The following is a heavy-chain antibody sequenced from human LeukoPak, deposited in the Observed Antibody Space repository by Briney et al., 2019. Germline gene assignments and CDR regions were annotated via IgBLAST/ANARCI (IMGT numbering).Heavy chain of an antibody. CDR3: AREKRESEVALDY. J-gene: IGHJ4*02. CDR1: GGSISSGSYY. CDR2: IYTSGST. D-gene: IGHD3-10*01. V-gene: IGHV4-61*02. Sequence: SQTLSLTCTVSGGSISSGSYYWSWIRQPAGKGLEWIGRIYTSGSTNYNPSLKSRVTISVETSKNQFSLKLSSVTAADTAVYYCAREKRESEVALDYCGQGTLVTVSS.